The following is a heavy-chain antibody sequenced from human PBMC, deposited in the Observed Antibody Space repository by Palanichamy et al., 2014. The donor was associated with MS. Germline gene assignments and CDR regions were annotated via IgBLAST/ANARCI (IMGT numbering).Heavy chain of an antibody. D-gene: IGHD6-25*01. Sequence: EVQLVESGGRPGPTLGGSLRLSCRASGFSFRTYSMDWVRQAPGKGLEWVSGISSSGGHIYYRDSVKGRFTISRDNAKNSVFLQMNSLRAEDTAVYYCVRDGGHYDMDVWGQGTTVTVSS. V-gene: IGHV3-21*01. CDR3: VRDGGHYDMDV. CDR1: GFSFRTYS. J-gene: IGHJ6*02. CDR2: ISSSGGHI.